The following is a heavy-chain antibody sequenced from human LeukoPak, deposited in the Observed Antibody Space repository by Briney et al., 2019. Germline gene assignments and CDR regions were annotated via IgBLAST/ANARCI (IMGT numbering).Heavy chain of an antibody. V-gene: IGHV1-2*04. J-gene: IGHJ6*02. CDR1: GYTFTGYY. CDR2: INPNSGGT. D-gene: IGHD3-9*01. CDR3: ARGGDILTGYRMPSYYYSYYGMDV. Sequence: GASVKVSCKASGYTFTGYYMHWVRQAPGQGLEWMGWINPNSGGTNYAQKFQGWVTMTRDTSISTAYMELSRLRSDDTAVYYCARGGDILTGYRMPSYYYSYYGMDVWGQGTTVTVSS.